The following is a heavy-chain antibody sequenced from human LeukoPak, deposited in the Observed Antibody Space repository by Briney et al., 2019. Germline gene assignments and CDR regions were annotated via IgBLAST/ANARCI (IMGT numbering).Heavy chain of an antibody. CDR2: ITSTSNTI. V-gene: IGHV3-48*01. Sequence: GGSLRLSCEASGFTFSDYSMNWVRQAPGGGLEGLSYITSTSNTIYYRDSVKGRFTNSRDNAKNSVYLQMNSLRADDTAVYYCARSSGYPFFDSWGQGTLVTVSS. D-gene: IGHD3-22*01. CDR1: GFTFSDYS. J-gene: IGHJ5*01. CDR3: ARSSGYPFFDS.